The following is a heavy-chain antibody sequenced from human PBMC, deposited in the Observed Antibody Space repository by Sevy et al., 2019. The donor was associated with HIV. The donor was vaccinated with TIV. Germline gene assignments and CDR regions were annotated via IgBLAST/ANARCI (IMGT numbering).Heavy chain of an antibody. J-gene: IGHJ6*02. CDR1: GFTFSSYS. D-gene: IGHD5-12*01. V-gene: IGHV3-21*01. CDR2: ISSSSSYI. Sequence: GGSLRLSCAASGFTFSSYSMNWVRQAPGKGLEWVSSISSSSSYIYYADSVKGRFTISRDNAKNSLYLQMNSLRAEDTAVYYCARGPISFRSGYHDRGMDVWGQGTTVTVSS. CDR3: ARGPISFRSGYHDRGMDV.